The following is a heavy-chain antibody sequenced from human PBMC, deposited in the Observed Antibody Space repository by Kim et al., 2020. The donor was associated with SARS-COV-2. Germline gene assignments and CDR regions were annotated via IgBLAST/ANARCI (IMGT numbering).Heavy chain of an antibody. CDR2: VNTDGSDT. Sequence: GGSLRLSCEASGFTFSRFWMDWVRQAPGKGLVWVSRVNTDGSDTSYADSVKGRFTISRDNVKNTLYLQMNSLRADDTAVYYCTRAIIGTNTFDSWGQGTL. D-gene: IGHD1-7*01. CDR1: GFTFSRFW. V-gene: IGHV3-74*01. CDR3: TRAIIGTNTFDS. J-gene: IGHJ4*02.